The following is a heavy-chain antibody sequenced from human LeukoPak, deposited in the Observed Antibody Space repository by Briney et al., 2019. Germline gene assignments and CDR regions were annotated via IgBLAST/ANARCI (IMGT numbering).Heavy chain of an antibody. CDR1: GFTFRILA. V-gene: IGHV3-23*01. D-gene: IGHD2-15*01. CDR2: ISGNGGST. J-gene: IGHJ5*01. Sequence: GGSLRLSCAHSGFTFRILAMRAGRQAPGKGLEWVSAISGNGGSTYYTDSVKGRFTISRDNSRNTLYVQMTRLTAEDTAVYYCAKYRGVTSKGSCLGSWGQGTLVTVSS. CDR3: AKYRGVTSKGSCLGS.